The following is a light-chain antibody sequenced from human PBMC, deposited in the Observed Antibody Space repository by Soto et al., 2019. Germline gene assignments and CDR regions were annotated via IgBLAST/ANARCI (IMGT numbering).Light chain of an antibody. CDR1: NSNIGSNS. Sequence: QSVLTQPPSASGTPGQRVTISCPGSNSNIGSNSVNRYQQLPGTAPKLLIYSNNQRPSGVPDRFSGSKSGTSGSLAISGLQSEDEADYYCAAWDDSLNGHWVFGGGTKLTVL. CDR3: AAWDDSLNGHWV. CDR2: SNN. J-gene: IGLJ3*02. V-gene: IGLV1-44*01.